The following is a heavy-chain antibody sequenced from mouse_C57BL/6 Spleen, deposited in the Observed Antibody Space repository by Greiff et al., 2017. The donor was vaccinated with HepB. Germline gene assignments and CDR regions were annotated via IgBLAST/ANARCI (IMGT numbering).Heavy chain of an antibody. D-gene: IGHD1-1*01. CDR2: ISSGSSTI. CDR1: GFTFSDYG. J-gene: IGHJ2*01. Sequence: EVKVVESGGGLVKPGGSLKLSCAASGFTFSDYGMHWVRQAPEKGLEWVAYISSGSSTIYYADTVKGRFTISRDNAKNTLFLQMTSLRSEDTAMYYCARDTTVVATRYFDYWGQGTTLTVSS. V-gene: IGHV5-17*01. CDR3: ARDTTVVATRYFDY.